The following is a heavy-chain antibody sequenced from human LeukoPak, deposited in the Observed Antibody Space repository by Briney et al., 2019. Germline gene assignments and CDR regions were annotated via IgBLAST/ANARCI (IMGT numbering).Heavy chain of an antibody. CDR1: GFTFSSYG. V-gene: IGHV3-21*01. J-gene: IGHJ4*02. Sequence: GGSLRLSCVASGFTFSSYGMNWVRQAPGKGLEWVSSIGTSGSYIYYTDSVKGRFTISRDNARNLLSLQMNSLRAEDTAVYYCARGDPIYDFWSGGDYWGQGSLVTVSS. D-gene: IGHD3-3*01. CDR2: IGTSGSYI. CDR3: ARGDPIYDFWSGGDY.